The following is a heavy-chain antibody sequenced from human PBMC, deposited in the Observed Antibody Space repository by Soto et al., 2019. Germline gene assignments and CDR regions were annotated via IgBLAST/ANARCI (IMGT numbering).Heavy chain of an antibody. CDR1: GFTFSGYT. V-gene: IGHV3-9*01. CDR3: AKDIGGSGIAAAGR. CDR2: ISWNSGSI. D-gene: IGHD6-13*01. Sequence: GGSLRLSCAASGFTFSGYTMNWVRQAPGKGLEWVSGISWNSGSIGYADSVKGRFTISRDNAKNSLYLQMNSLRAEDTALYYCAKDIGGSGIAAAGRWGQGTLVTVSS. J-gene: IGHJ4*02.